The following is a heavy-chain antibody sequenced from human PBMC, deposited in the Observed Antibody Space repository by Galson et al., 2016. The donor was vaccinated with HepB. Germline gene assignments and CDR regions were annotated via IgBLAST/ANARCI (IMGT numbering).Heavy chain of an antibody. Sequence: SETLSLTCAVYGGSLSGYYWSWIRQSPGKGLEWIGEINHSGSTNYNPSLKSRVSMSIDTSKNQFFLKLSSVTASDTAVYYCARASTWYRSSWYFDYWGQGSLVTVSS. D-gene: IGHD6-13*01. CDR3: ARASTWYRSSWYFDY. CDR1: GGSLSGYY. CDR2: INHSGST. J-gene: IGHJ4*02. V-gene: IGHV4-34*01.